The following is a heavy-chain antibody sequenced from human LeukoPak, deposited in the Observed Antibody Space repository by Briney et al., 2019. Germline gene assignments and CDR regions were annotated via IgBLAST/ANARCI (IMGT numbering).Heavy chain of an antibody. CDR2: INSDGSST. CDR3: ARDPVWGYSSSWYYFDY. V-gene: IGHV3-74*01. D-gene: IGHD6-13*01. Sequence: GGSLRLSCAASGFTFSSYWMHWVRQAPGKGLVWVSRINSDGSSTSYADSVKGRFTISRDNAKNTLYLQMNSLRAEDTAVYYCARDPVWGYSSSWYYFDYWGQGTLVTVSS. CDR1: GFTFSSYW. J-gene: IGHJ4*02.